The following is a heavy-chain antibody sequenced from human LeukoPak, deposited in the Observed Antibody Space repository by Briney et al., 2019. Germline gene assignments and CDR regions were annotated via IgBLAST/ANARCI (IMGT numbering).Heavy chain of an antibody. CDR1: GGSISSGSYY. Sequence: PSETLSLTCTVSGGSISSGSYYWSWIRQPAGKGLEWIGRIYTSGSTNYNPSLKSRVTISVDTSKNQFSLKLSSVTAADTAVYYCARDSRNYGTFDYWGQGTLVTVSS. V-gene: IGHV4-61*02. CDR3: ARDSRNYGTFDY. J-gene: IGHJ4*02. CDR2: IYTSGST. D-gene: IGHD4-11*01.